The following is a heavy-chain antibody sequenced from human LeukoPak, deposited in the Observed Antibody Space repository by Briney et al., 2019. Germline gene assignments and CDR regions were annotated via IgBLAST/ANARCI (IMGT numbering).Heavy chain of an antibody. J-gene: IGHJ4*02. Sequence: GGSLRLSCAASGFTVSSNYMTWVRQAPGKGLEWVSEIYSDGRTYYAASVKGRFSISRDNSKNTVFLEMNSLRAEDTAVYYCAKDRKSAMITFGGPFDYWGQGTLVTVSS. CDR3: AKDRKSAMITFGGPFDY. V-gene: IGHV3-53*01. D-gene: IGHD3-16*01. CDR1: GFTVSSNY. CDR2: IYSDGRT.